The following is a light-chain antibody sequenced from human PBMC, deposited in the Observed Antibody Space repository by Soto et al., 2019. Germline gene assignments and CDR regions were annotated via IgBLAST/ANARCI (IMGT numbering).Light chain of an antibody. CDR3: QQYSDWPPYT. CDR2: GAS. J-gene: IGKJ2*01. CDR1: QSVGSN. Sequence: ETVMTQSPATLSVSPGERATLSCRASQSVGSNLAWYQQKPGQAPRLLIYGASTRGTGVPARFSGSGSGTEFTLTISRLQSEDFAVYYCQQYSDWPPYTFGQGTKLEIK. V-gene: IGKV3-15*01.